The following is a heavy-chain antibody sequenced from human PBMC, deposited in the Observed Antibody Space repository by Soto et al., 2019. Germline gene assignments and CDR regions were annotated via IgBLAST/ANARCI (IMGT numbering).Heavy chain of an antibody. CDR3: ATRVGYCSGGSCYSVSDAFDI. V-gene: IGHV3-23*01. CDR2: ISGSGGST. Sequence: EVQLLESGGGLVQPGGSLRLSCAASGFTFSSYAMSWVRQAPGKGLEWVSAISGSGGSTYYADSAKGRFTISRDNSKNTLYLQMNSLSAEHTAVYYCATRVGYCSGGSCYSVSDAFDIWVQGTMVTVSS. D-gene: IGHD2-15*01. CDR1: GFTFSSYA. J-gene: IGHJ3*02.